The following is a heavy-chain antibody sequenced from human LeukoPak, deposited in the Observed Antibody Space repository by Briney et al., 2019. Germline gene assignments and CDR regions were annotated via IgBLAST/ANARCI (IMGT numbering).Heavy chain of an antibody. J-gene: IGHJ4*02. D-gene: IGHD1-26*01. CDR3: ARDLLRGSYPLSY. Sequence: SETLSLTCTVSGGSISGYYWSWIRQPPGRGLEWISYSDYSGNTNHNTSLKSRVAISIDTSKSQFSLKLTSVTTADTAVYYCARDLLRGSYPLSYWGQGTLVTVSS. CDR2: SDYSGNT. CDR1: GGSISGYY. V-gene: IGHV4-59*12.